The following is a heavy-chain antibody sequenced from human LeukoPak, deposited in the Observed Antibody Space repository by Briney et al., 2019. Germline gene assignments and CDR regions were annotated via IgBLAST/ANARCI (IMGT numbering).Heavy chain of an antibody. CDR2: IYPGESDA. CDR3: ARLQELLYSWFDP. D-gene: IGHD3-10*01. V-gene: IGHV5-51*01. Sequence: GESLKISCKASGYSFTSYWIGWVRQMSGKGLEWMGIIYPGESDARYSPSFQGQVTISADKSISTAYLQWSSLKASDTAMYYCARLQELLYSWFDPWGQGTLVTVSS. CDR1: GYSFTSYW. J-gene: IGHJ5*02.